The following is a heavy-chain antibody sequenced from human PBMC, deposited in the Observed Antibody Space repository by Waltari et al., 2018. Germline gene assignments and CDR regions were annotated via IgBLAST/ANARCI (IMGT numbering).Heavy chain of an antibody. Sequence: QVQLVESGGGVVQPGGSLRLSCAASGFTFSSYGMHWVRQAPGTGLEWVAFIRYDGSNKYYAGSVKGRFTISRDNSKNTLYLQMNSLRAEDTAVYYCAKEMPCVVVPAATPMDVWGQGTTVTVSS. V-gene: IGHV3-30*02. J-gene: IGHJ6*02. D-gene: IGHD2-2*01. CDR3: AKEMPCVVVPAATPMDV. CDR2: IRYDGSNK. CDR1: GFTFSSYG.